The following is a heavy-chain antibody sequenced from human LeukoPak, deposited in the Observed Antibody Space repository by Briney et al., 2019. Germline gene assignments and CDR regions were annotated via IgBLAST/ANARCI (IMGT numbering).Heavy chain of an antibody. CDR1: GGSVGSYY. CDR3: VRASSSGTHISGYYYYMDV. CDR2: IYNSGTT. J-gene: IGHJ6*03. V-gene: IGHV4-4*09. Sequence: MASETLSLTCSVSGGSVGSYYWSWIRQSPGKGLEWIGDIYNSGTTDSNPSLKSRVTMSVDTSKSQFSLRLSAVTAADSAVYYCVRASSSGTHISGYYYYMDVWGTGTTVSVPS. D-gene: IGHD3-10*01.